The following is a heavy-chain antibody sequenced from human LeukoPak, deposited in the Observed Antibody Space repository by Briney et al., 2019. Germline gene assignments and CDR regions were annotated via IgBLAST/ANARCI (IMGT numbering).Heavy chain of an antibody. CDR2: IYYSGGT. D-gene: IGHD2-21*02. J-gene: IGHJ4*02. CDR1: GGSISSYY. Sequence: SETLSLTCTVSGGSISSYYWSWIRQPPGKGLEWIGYIYYSGGTNYNPSLKSRVTISVDTSKNQFSLKLSSVTAADTAVYYCARSRTYCGGDCSGYYFDYWGQGTLVTVSS. V-gene: IGHV4-59*01. CDR3: ARSRTYCGGDCSGYYFDY.